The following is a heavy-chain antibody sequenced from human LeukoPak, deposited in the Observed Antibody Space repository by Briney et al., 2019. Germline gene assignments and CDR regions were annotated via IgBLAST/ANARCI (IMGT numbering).Heavy chain of an antibody. V-gene: IGHV3-7*01. Sequence: PGGSLRLSCAASGFTFSSYAMSWVRQAPGKGLEWVANIKQDGSEKYHVDSVKGRFTISRDNAKSSLYLQMNSLRAEDTAVYYCARGGGDFWSAYYSGYYFDYWGQGTLVTVSS. CDR2: IKQDGSEK. CDR1: GFTFSSYA. J-gene: IGHJ4*02. D-gene: IGHD3-3*01. CDR3: ARGGGDFWSAYYSGYYFDY.